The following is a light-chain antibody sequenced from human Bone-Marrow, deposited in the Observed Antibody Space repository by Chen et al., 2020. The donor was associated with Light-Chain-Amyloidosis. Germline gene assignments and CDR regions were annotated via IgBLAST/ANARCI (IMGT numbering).Light chain of an antibody. CDR3: QQPSTRPPFVT. CDR2: EAS. CDR1: QSVGSS. Sequence: EIVLTQSPATLSLSPGDRATLSCRASQSVGSSLAWYQQKPGQAPRLLIYEASTRATGIPARFSGSGSGTDFTLTISSLETEDFAVYYCQQPSTRPPFVTFGGGTRVDSK. J-gene: IGKJ4*01. V-gene: IGKV3-11*01.